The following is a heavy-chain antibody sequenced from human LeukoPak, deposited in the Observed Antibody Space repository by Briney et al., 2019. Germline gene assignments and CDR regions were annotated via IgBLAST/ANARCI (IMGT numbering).Heavy chain of an antibody. J-gene: IGHJ4*02. CDR3: ARYMWSPFNYFDY. CDR1: GGSFSGYY. Sequence: SETLSLTCAVSGGSFSGYYWGWLRQPPGKGLEWIGSIYYSGSTYYNPSLKSRVTISVDTSKNQFSLKLSSVTAADTAVYYCARYMWSPFNYFDYWGQGTLVTVSS. V-gene: IGHV4-39*01. D-gene: IGHD2-21*01. CDR2: IYYSGST.